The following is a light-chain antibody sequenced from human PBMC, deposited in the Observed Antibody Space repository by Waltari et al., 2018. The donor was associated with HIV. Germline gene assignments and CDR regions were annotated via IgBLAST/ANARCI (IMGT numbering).Light chain of an antibody. Sequence: ALTQPPSASGPPGQSVTISCTGTRNDVGNYAYVSWYQQHPVKAPKLLIYEVNQRPSGVPDRFSGSKSDNTASLTVSGLQAEDEADYYCSSYAGRNNRLVFGGGTKLTVL. V-gene: IGLV2-8*01. CDR1: RNDVGNYAY. CDR3: SSYAGRNNRLV. CDR2: EVN. J-gene: IGLJ2*01.